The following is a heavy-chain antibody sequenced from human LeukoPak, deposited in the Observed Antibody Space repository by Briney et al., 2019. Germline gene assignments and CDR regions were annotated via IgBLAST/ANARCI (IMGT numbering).Heavy chain of an antibody. V-gene: IGHV4-34*01. Sequence: GSLRLSCAASGFTFSSYWMSWVRQAPGKGLEWIGEINLGGSTNYNPSLKSRVIISVDTSKNQFSLKLSSVTAADTAVYYCARGGEVTAMPPDYWGQGTLVTVSS. D-gene: IGHD2-21*02. CDR3: ARGGEVTAMPPDY. CDR2: INLGGST. CDR1: GFTFSSYW. J-gene: IGHJ4*02.